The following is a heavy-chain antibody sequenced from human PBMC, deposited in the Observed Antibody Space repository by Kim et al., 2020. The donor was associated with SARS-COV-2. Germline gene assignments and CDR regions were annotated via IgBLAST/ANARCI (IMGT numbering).Heavy chain of an antibody. J-gene: IGHJ4*02. CDR2: INHSENT. CDR1: GGPFTDHY. Sequence: SETLSLTCAVSGGPFTDHYWSWIRQPPGKGLEWIGEINHSENTAYNPSLKSRVAISVDTSKKEVSLMLYSVTAADTAVYFCARGYKTNWYLGSHWCQGTL. D-gene: IGHD1-7*01. V-gene: IGHV4-34*01. CDR3: ARGYKTNWYLGSH.